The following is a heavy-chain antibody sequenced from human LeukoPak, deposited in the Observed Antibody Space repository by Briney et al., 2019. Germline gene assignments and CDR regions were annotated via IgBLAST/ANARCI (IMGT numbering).Heavy chain of an antibody. CDR2: ISSSSSTI. V-gene: IGHV3-48*01. D-gene: IGHD6-19*01. CDR3: ARVGYSSGWADAFDI. J-gene: IGHJ3*02. CDR1: GFTFSSYS. Sequence: TGGSLRLSCAASGFTFSSYSMNWVRQAPGKGLEWVSYISSSSSTIYYADSVKGRFTISRDNAKNSLYLQMNSLRAEDTAVYYCARVGYSSGWADAFDIWGQGTMVTVSS.